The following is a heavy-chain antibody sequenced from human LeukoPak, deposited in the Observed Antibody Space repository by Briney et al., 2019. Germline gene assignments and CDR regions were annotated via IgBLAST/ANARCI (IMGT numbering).Heavy chain of an antibody. CDR2: IWYDGSKK. D-gene: IGHD3-10*01. Sequence: GGSLRLSCAASGYTFTSYGMHWVRQAPGKGLEWVAAIWYDGSKKIYADSVRGRFTISRDDSKNTLYLQMNSLRAEDTAVYFCARDLSYGSGEFWGQGTLVTVSS. J-gene: IGHJ4*02. V-gene: IGHV3-33*01. CDR1: GYTFTSYG. CDR3: ARDLSYGSGEF.